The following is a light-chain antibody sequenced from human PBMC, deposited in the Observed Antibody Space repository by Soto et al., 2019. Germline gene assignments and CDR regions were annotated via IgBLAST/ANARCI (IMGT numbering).Light chain of an antibody. CDR3: QSYDSSLSGPV. CDR1: SSNIGAGYD. V-gene: IGLV1-40*01. CDR2: GNC. J-gene: IGLJ2*01. Sequence: QSVLTQPPSVSGAPGQRVTISCTGSSSNIGAGYDVHWYQQLPGTAPKLLIYGNCNRPSGVPDRFSGSKSGTSASLAITGLQAEDEADYYCQSYDSSLSGPVFGGGTKLTVL.